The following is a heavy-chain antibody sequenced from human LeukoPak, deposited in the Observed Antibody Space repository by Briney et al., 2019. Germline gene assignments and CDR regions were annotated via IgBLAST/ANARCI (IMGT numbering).Heavy chain of an antibody. J-gene: IGHJ4*02. D-gene: IGHD2-2*01. V-gene: IGHV1-24*01. CDR3: ATSTFYCSSTSCYVKAFDY. CDR1: GYTFTDFC. CDR2: FDREDGGT. Sequence: SVTLSCTVSGYTFTDFCVHWLRQAPGNALEWLGGFDREDGGTIYAQKLQRRVTMTEDTSTATAYMELSSLGSEDAGVYYCATSTFYCSSTSCYVKAFDYWGQGTLVTVSS.